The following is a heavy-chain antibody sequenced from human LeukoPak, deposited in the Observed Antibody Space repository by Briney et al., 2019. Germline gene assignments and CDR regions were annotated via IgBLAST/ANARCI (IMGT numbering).Heavy chain of an antibody. J-gene: IGHJ4*02. CDR1: GYTFTSYD. D-gene: IGHD3-22*01. V-gene: IGHV1-8*01. Sequence: ASVKVSCKASGYTFTSYDINWVRQATGQGLEWMGWMNPNSGNTGYAQKFQGRVTMTRDTSISTAYMELSRLRSDDTAVYYCARGEGNLPAYYYDSSGYYYFWGQGTLVTVSS. CDR2: MNPNSGNT. CDR3: ARGEGNLPAYYYDSSGYYYF.